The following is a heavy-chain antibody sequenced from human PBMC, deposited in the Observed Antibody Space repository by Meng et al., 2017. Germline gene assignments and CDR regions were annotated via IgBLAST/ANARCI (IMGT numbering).Heavy chain of an antibody. CDR3: ASDNYYDSSGYSYWYFDL. V-gene: IGHV4-34*01. CDR2: INHSGST. D-gene: IGHD3-22*01. J-gene: IGHJ2*01. Sequence: QGQLQQWGAGLLKPSETLSLTCAVYGGSFSGYYWSWIRQPPGKGLEWIGEINHSGSTNYNPSLKSRVTISVDTSKNQFSLKLSSVTAADTAVYYCASDNYYDSSGYSYWYFDLWGRGTLVTASS. CDR1: GGSFSGYY.